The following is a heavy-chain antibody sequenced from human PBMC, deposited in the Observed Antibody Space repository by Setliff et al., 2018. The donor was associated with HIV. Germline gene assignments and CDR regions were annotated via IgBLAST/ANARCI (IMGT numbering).Heavy chain of an antibody. CDR1: GGSISSYY. J-gene: IGHJ6*03. D-gene: IGHD2-15*01. V-gene: IGHV4-4*07. CDR2: IFSSGTT. CDR3: AREGWSDHYYYYMDV. Sequence: PSETLSLTCSVSGGSISSYYWNWIRQPAGKGLEWIGRIFSSGTTNYNPSLQSRITMSVDTSKNQFSLKLNSVTAADTAVYYCAREGWSDHYYYYMDVWDKGTTVTVS.